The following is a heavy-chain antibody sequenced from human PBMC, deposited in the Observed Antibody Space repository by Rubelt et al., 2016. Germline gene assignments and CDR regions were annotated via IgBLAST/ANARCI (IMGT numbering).Heavy chain of an antibody. D-gene: IGHD4-11*01. Sequence: EVQLVESGGGLVQPGGSLRLSCAASGFTFSLYNMNWVRQAPGKGLEWVSYISGGMETIYYADSVRGRFTISRDNAKNSLYLQMDSLRAEDTAVYYCARGYLSNSFDYWGQGTLVTVSS. V-gene: IGHV3-48*04. J-gene: IGHJ4*02. CDR3: ARGYLSNSFDY. CDR1: GFTFSLYN. CDR2: ISGGMETI.